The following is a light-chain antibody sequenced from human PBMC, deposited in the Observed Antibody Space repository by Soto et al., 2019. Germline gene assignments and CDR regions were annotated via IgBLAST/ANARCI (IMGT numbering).Light chain of an antibody. CDR3: EQGCSSLPCT. J-gene: IGKJ1*01. Sequence: EIVLTQSPGTLSLSPGDRATLSCRASQIISSAYLAWYQQRPGQAPRLLIYASSSRATGIPDRFSGSGSGTDFTLTISRPEPEDFAVYYCEQGCSSLPCTFGQGTKVEMK. V-gene: IGKV3-20*01. CDR1: QIISSAY. CDR2: ASS.